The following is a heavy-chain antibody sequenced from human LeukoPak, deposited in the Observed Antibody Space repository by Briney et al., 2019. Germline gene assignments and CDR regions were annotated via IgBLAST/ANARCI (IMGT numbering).Heavy chain of an antibody. CDR2: ISSTSTYT. D-gene: IGHD3-16*02. CDR3: ATDRLGGLIVEYFDN. CDR1: GFTFSSYS. Sequence: GGSLRLSCAASGFTFSSYSMNWVRQAPGKGLEWVSSISSTSTYTYYADSVKGRFTISRDNAKTSLYLQMNSLRAEDTAVYYCATDRLGGLIVEYFDNWGQGILVTVSS. J-gene: IGHJ4*02. V-gene: IGHV3-21*01.